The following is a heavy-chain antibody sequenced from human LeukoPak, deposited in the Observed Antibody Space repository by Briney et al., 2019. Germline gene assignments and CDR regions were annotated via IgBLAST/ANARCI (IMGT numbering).Heavy chain of an antibody. CDR2: ISSSSSYI. CDR3: ASIRVVGATWGANWFDP. J-gene: IGHJ5*02. D-gene: IGHD1-26*01. V-gene: IGHV3-21*01. CDR1: GFTFSSYS. Sequence: GGSLRLSCAASGFTFSSYSMNWVRQAPGKGLEWVSSISSSSSYIYYADSVKGRFTISRDNAKNSLYLQMNSLRAEDTAVYYCASIRVVGATWGANWFDPWGQGTLVTVSS.